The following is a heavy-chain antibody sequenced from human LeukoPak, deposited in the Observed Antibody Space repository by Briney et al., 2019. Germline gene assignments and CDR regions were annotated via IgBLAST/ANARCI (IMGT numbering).Heavy chain of an antibody. V-gene: IGHV3-30*18. CDR3: AKEWAAMVTYYFDY. CDR2: IPYDGSNK. Sequence: GGSLRLSCAASGFTFSSYGMHWVRQAPGKGLEWVAVIPYDGSNKYYADSVKGRFTISRDNSKNTLYLQMNSLRAEDTAVYYCAKEWAAMVTYYFDYWGQGTLVTVSS. D-gene: IGHD5-18*01. J-gene: IGHJ4*02. CDR1: GFTFSSYG.